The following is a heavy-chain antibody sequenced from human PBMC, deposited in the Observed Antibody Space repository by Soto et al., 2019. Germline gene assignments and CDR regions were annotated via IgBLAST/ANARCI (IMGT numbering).Heavy chain of an antibody. CDR3: ARAPYGGSPSDYYYVMDV. D-gene: IGHD2-15*01. CDR2: IIPIFGTA. Sequence: QVQLVQSGAEVKKPGSSVKVSCKASGGTFSSYAISWVRQAPGQGLEWMGGIIPIFGTANYAQKFQGRVTITADESTSTDYMELSSLRSEDTAVYYCARAPYGGSPSDYYYVMDVWGQGTTVTVSS. V-gene: IGHV1-69*01. CDR1: GGTFSSYA. J-gene: IGHJ6*01.